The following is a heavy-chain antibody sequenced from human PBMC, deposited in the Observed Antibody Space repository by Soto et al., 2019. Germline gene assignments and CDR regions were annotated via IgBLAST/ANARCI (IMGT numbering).Heavy chain of an antibody. J-gene: IGHJ6*02. CDR2: ISTSSSST. CDR3: ARDARAKRLDV. D-gene: IGHD3-16*01. V-gene: IGHV3-48*01. Sequence: GGSLRLSCAASGFTFSSYRMDWVRQAPGKGLEWVSYISTSSSSTYYADSVKGRFTISRDNSKNTLYLQMSSLRVEDTAVYYCARDARAKRLDVWGQGTTVTVSS. CDR1: GFTFSSYR.